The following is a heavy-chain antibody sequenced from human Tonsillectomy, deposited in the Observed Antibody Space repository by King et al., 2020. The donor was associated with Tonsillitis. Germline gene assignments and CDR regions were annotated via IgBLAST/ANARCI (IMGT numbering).Heavy chain of an antibody. CDR2: IKEDGSEK. V-gene: IGHV3-7*03. Sequence: VQLVESGGGLVPPGGSLRLSCAASGFTFSNYCMSWVRQAPGNGLEWVANIKEDGSEKYYVGSLKGRFTISRDNAKNSLYLQMNSLRTDDTAVYYCARDAVGSGYYGDYFDNWGQGALVTVSS. CDR3: ARDAVGSGYYGDYFDN. CDR1: GFTFSNYC. D-gene: IGHD5-12*01. J-gene: IGHJ4*02.